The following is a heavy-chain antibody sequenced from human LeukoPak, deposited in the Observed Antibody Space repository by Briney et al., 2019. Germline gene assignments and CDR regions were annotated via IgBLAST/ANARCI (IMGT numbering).Heavy chain of an antibody. CDR3: ARHCSSTSCQGAFDI. CDR1: GFTFSDYY. CDR2: ISSSGSTI. V-gene: IGHV3-11*04. Sequence: GSLRLSCAASGFTFSDYYMSWIRQAPGKGLEWVSYISSSGSTIYYADSVKGRFTISRDNAKNSLYLQMNSLRAEDTAVYYCARHCSSTSCQGAFDIWGQGTMVTVSS. J-gene: IGHJ3*02. D-gene: IGHD2-2*01.